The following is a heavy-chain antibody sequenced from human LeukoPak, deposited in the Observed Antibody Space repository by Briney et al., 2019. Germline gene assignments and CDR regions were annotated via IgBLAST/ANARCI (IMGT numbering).Heavy chain of an antibody. CDR1: GYTLTELS. CDR2: IIPIFGTA. V-gene: IGHV1-69*13. J-gene: IGHJ4*02. Sequence: SVKVSCKVSGYTLTELSMHWVRQAPGQGLEWMGGIIPIFGTANYAQKFQGRVTITADESTSTAYMELSSLRSEDTAVYYCARGDTAMAPIDYWGQGTLVTVSS. CDR3: ARGDTAMAPIDY. D-gene: IGHD5-18*01.